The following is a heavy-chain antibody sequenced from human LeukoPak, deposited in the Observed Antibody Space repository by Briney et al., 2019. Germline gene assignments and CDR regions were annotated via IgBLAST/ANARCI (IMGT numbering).Heavy chain of an antibody. CDR3: ARVQWEAGYFDY. CDR1: GFTFSSFA. D-gene: IGHD1-26*01. Sequence: HTGGSLRLSCAVSGFTFSSFAVHWVRQAPGKGLEWVAVISYDGSKTYYTDSVKGRFTISRDNAKNSLYLQMNSLRAEDTAVYYCARVQWEAGYFDYWGPGTLVTVSS. J-gene: IGHJ4*02. V-gene: IGHV3-30-3*01. CDR2: ISYDGSKT.